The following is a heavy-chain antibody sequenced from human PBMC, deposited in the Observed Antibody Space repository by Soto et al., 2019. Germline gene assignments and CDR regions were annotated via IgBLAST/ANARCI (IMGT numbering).Heavy chain of an antibody. CDR2: INHSGST. CDR1: GGSFSGYY. Sequence: XETLSLTCAVYGGSFSGYYWSWIRQPPGKGLEWIGEINHSGSTNYNPSLKSRVTISVDTSKNQFSLKLSSVTAADTAVYYCARVSAARGGDYWGQGTLVTVSS. D-gene: IGHD6-6*01. CDR3: ARVSAARGGDY. J-gene: IGHJ4*02. V-gene: IGHV4-34*01.